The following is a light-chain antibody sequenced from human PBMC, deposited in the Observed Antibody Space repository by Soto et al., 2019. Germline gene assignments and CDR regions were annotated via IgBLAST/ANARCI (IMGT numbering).Light chain of an antibody. Sequence: EIVLTQSPGTLSLSPGERATLSCRASQSVSSSYLAWYQQKPGQAPRLLIYGSSSRAPGIPDRFSVSGSGTEFTLTISRLEPEDFAVYYCQQYGSSPWTFGQGTKVAIK. CDR3: QQYGSSPWT. CDR2: GSS. J-gene: IGKJ1*01. CDR1: QSVSSSY. V-gene: IGKV3-20*01.